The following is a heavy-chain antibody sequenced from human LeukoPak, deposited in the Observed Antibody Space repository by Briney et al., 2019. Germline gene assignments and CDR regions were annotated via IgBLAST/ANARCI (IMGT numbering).Heavy chain of an antibody. D-gene: IGHD3-10*01. J-gene: IGHJ4*02. CDR2: IKQDGSEK. CDR1: GFTFGDYG. CDR3: ARTRTSITMVRGVTFDY. Sequence: GGSLRLSCEASGFTFGDYGMHWVRQAPGKGLEWVANIKQDGSEKYYVDSVKGRFTISRDNAKNSLYLQMNSLRAEDTAVYYCARTRTSITMVRGVTFDYWGQGTLVTVSS. V-gene: IGHV3-7*01.